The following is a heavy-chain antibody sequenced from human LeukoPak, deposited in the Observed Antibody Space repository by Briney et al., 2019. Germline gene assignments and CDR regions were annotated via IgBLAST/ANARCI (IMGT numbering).Heavy chain of an antibody. D-gene: IGHD3-22*01. V-gene: IGHV4-34*01. CDR3: AIKTYYYDSSGYWETDY. CDR1: GGSFSGYY. Sequence: SETLSLTYAVYGGSFSGYYWSWIRQPPGKGLEWIGEINHSGSTNYNPSHKSRVTISVDTSKNQFSLKLSSVTAADTAVYYCAIKTYYYDSSGYWETDYWGQGTLVTVSS. CDR2: INHSGST. J-gene: IGHJ4*02.